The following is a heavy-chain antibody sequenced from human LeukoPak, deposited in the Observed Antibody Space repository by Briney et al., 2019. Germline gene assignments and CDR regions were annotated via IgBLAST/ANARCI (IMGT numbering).Heavy chain of an antibody. D-gene: IGHD6-13*01. CDR3: GRGGTYSSSWIRIDY. Sequence: PGGSLRLSCAASGFTFSSYDMYWVRQTTGKGLEWVSAIRTTGETYYLGSVKGRFTISRENAKNSLYLQMNSLRAGDTAVYYCGRGGTYSSSWIRIDYWGQGTLVTVSS. J-gene: IGHJ4*02. CDR1: GFTFSSYD. V-gene: IGHV3-13*01. CDR2: IRTTGET.